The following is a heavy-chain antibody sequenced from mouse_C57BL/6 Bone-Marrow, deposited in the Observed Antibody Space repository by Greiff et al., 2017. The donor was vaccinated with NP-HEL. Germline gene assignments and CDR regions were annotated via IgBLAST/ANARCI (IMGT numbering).Heavy chain of an antibody. Sequence: DVMLVESGGDLVKPGGSLKLSCAASGFTFSSYGMSWVRQTPDKRLEWVATISSGGSYTYYPDSVKGRFTISRDNAKNTLYLQMSRLKAEDTAMYYCARHLYSNYLYAMDYWGQGTSVTVSS. J-gene: IGHJ4*01. V-gene: IGHV5-6*02. CDR3: ARHLYSNYLYAMDY. CDR1: GFTFSSYG. D-gene: IGHD2-5*01. CDR2: ISSGGSYT.